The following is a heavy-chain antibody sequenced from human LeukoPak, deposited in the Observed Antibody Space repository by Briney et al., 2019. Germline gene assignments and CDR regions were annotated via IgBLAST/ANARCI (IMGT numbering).Heavy chain of an antibody. J-gene: IGHJ5*02. CDR2: INPSGGST. CDR3: AREGYCSGGTCYSTMNWFDP. CDR1: GYTFTSYY. Sequence: ASVKVSCKASGYTFTSYYMHWVRQAPGQGLEWMGIINPSGGSTNYAQKLQGRVTLTTDTSTSTAYMELRSLRSDDTAVYYCAREGYCSGGTCYSTMNWFDPWGQGTLVTVSS. V-gene: IGHV1-46*01. D-gene: IGHD2-15*01.